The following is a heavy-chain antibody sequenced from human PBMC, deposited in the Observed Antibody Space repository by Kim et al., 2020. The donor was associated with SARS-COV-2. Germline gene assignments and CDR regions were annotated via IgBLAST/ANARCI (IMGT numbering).Heavy chain of an antibody. J-gene: IGHJ4*02. Sequence: SETLSLTCTVSGGSISSYYWSWIRQPPGKGLEWIGYIYYSGSTNYNPSLKSRVTISVDTSKNQFSLKLSSVTAADTAVYYCARAPHPYSSSWYGFYYFDYWGQGTLVTVSS. V-gene: IGHV4-59*01. CDR1: GGSISSYY. D-gene: IGHD6-13*01. CDR2: IYYSGST. CDR3: ARAPHPYSSSWYGFYYFDY.